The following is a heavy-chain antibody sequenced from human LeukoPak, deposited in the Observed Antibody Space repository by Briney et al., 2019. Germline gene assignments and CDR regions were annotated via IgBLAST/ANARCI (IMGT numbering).Heavy chain of an antibody. CDR1: GFTVSSNY. CDR3: ARDSNVRYYYGMDV. CDR2: IYSGGST. J-gene: IGHJ6*02. Sequence: PGGSLRLSCAASGFTVSSNYMSWVRQAPGKGLEWVSVIYSGGSTYYADSVKGRFTISRDNSKNTLYLQMNSLRAEDTAVYYCARDSNVRYYYGMDVWGQGTTVTVSS. V-gene: IGHV3-53*05.